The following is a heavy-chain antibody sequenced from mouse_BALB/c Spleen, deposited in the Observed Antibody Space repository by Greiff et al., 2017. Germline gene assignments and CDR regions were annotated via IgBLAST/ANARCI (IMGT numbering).Heavy chain of an antibody. J-gene: IGHJ4*01. CDR2: INPSNGGT. CDR1: GYTFTSYY. V-gene: IGHV1S81*02. D-gene: IGHD2-4*01. CDR3: KRVGDYEGAMDY. Sequence: VKLMESGAELVKPGASVKLSCKASGYTFTSYYMYWVKQRPGQGLEWIGGINPSNGGTNFNEKFKSKATLTVDKSSSTAYMQLSSLTSEDSAVYYCKRVGDYEGAMDYWGQGTSVTVSS.